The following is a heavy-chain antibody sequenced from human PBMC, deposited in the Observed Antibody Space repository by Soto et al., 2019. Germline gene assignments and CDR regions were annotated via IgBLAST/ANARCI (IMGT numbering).Heavy chain of an antibody. V-gene: IGHV3-30*18. J-gene: IGHJ4*02. Sequence: QVQLVESGGGVVQPGKSLRLSCAASGFTFSLYGMHWVRRAPDKRLEWVAVISYEGSDKYYADSVKGRFTISRDNSKNTLYLHMASLRPDDTAVYYCANEVRTRAATGLDYWGQGTLVTVSS. D-gene: IGHD6-13*01. CDR1: GFTFSLYG. CDR2: ISYEGSDK. CDR3: ANEVRTRAATGLDY.